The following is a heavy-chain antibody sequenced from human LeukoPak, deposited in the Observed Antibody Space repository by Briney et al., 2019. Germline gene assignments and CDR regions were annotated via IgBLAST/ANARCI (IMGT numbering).Heavy chain of an antibody. D-gene: IGHD5-18*01. CDR1: GFTFSSYW. J-gene: IGHJ4*02. CDR3: ARDRDSYGTDY. V-gene: IGHV3-7*05. Sequence: GRSLRLSCAASGFTFSSYWMSWVRQAPGKGLEWVANIKQDGSEKFYVDSVKGRFTLSRDNAKNSLYLQMTSLRAEDTAVYYCARDRDSYGTDYWGQGTLVTVSS. CDR2: IKQDGSEK.